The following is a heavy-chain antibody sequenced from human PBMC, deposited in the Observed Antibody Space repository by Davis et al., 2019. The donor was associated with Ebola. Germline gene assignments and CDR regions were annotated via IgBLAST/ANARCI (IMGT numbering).Heavy chain of an antibody. Sequence: GESLKISCKGSGYSFTSYWIGWVRQMPGKGLEWMGVMFPGDSDIRYSPSFQGQVTISADKSISTGYLQWSSLKASDTAMYYCARQAPNYRGGYNWYDYWGQGTLVTVSS. V-gene: IGHV5-51*01. CDR1: GYSFTSYW. D-gene: IGHD5-24*01. J-gene: IGHJ4*02. CDR3: ARQAPNYRGGYNWYDY. CDR2: MFPGDSDI.